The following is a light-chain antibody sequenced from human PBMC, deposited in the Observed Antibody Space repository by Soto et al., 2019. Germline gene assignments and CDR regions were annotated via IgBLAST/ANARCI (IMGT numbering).Light chain of an antibody. CDR1: RRDVGGYNY. V-gene: IGLV2-14*01. J-gene: IGLJ1*01. Sequence: ALTQPASVSGSPGQSITISCTGTRRDVGGYNYVSWYQQYPGKSPKLLIYEVTHRPSGVSNRFSGSKSGNTASLTISGLQAEDEADYYCSSYTISNTLPFVFGTGTKVTVL. CDR2: EVT. CDR3: SSYTISNTLPFV.